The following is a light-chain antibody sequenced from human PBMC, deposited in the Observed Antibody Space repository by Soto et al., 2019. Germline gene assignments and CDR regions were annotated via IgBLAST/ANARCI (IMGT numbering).Light chain of an antibody. CDR1: QGISSY. CDR2: AAS. CDR3: QQYNDWLT. J-gene: IGKJ4*01. Sequence: DIQMTQSPSSLSASVGDRVTITFRASQGISSYLAWYQQKPGKAPKLLIYAASTLQSGVPSRFSGSGSGTEFTLTISSLQSEDFAVYYCQQYNDWLTFGGGTKVDIK. V-gene: IGKV1-9*01.